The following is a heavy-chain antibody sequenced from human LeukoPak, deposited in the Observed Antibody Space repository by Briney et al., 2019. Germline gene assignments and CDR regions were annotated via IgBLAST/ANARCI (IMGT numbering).Heavy chain of an antibody. CDR3: AKDLGWIHFAY. J-gene: IGHJ4*02. CDR1: GFAFSTSW. CDR2: IKQGGTEK. V-gene: IGHV3-7*03. D-gene: IGHD5-18*01. Sequence: PGGSLRLSCATSGFAFSTSWMTWVRQAPGKGLEWVANIKQGGTEKYYVGSVKGRFTISRDNSKNTLYLQMNSLRAEDTAVYYCAKDLGWIHFAYWGQGTLVTVSS.